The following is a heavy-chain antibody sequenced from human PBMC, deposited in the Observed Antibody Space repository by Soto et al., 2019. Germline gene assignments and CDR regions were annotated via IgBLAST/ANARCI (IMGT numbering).Heavy chain of an antibody. CDR3: ARDRDYYDST. CDR1: GGSISAYY. Sequence: SETLSLTCTVSGGSISAYYWSWFWQPPGRGLEWIGYIFYSGSTNYNPSLKSRVTISVDTSKNQFSLKLRSVTAADTAVYYCARDRDYYDSTWSQGTLVTVSS. CDR2: IFYSGST. V-gene: IGHV4-59*01. D-gene: IGHD3-22*01. J-gene: IGHJ4*02.